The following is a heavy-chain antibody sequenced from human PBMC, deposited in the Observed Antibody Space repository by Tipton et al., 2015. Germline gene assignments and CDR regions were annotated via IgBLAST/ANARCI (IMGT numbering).Heavy chain of an antibody. V-gene: IGHV3-48*04. J-gene: IGHJ6*02. CDR2: ISGSSSTI. CDR1: GFTFSPYS. D-gene: IGHD2-2*01. CDR3: ARDCNFTTCYQNYAMDV. Sequence: SLRLSCAASGFTFSPYSMNWVRQAPGKGLEWLSYISGSSSTIYYADSVKGRFTISRDNAKNSLYLQMNSLRGDDTAVYYCARDCNFTTCYQNYAMDVWGQGTTVTVSS.